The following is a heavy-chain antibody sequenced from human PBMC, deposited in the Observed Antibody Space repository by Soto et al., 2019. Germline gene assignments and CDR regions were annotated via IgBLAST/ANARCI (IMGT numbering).Heavy chain of an antibody. J-gene: IGHJ4*02. Sequence: VKVSCKASGGTFSSYAISWVRQAPGQGLEWMGGIIPIFGTANYAQKFQGRVTITADESTSTAYMELSSLRSEDTAVYYCAWTMIVGRTLNFDYWGQGTLVTVSS. D-gene: IGHD3-22*01. V-gene: IGHV1-69*01. CDR1: GGTFSSYA. CDR2: IIPIFGTA. CDR3: AWTMIVGRTLNFDY.